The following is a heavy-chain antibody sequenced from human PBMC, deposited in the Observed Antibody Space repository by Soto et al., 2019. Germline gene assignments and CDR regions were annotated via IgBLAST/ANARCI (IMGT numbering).Heavy chain of an antibody. CDR3: ASLQAEGLVPAAIN. CDR1: GFTFSSYS. J-gene: IGHJ3*01. Sequence: PGGSLRLSCAASGFTFSSYSMNWVRQAPGKGLEWVSSISSSSSYIYYADSVKGRFTISRDNAKNSLYLQMNSLRAEDTAVYYCASLQAEGLVPAAINWGQGTMVTVSS. V-gene: IGHV3-21*01. D-gene: IGHD2-2*02. CDR2: ISSSSSYI.